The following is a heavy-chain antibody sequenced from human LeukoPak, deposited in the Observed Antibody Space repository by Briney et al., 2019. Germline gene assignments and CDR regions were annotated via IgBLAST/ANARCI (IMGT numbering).Heavy chain of an antibody. CDR2: IYYSGST. J-gene: IGHJ4*02. Sequence: SETLSLTCSVSGGSINSYYWSWIRQPPGKGLEWLGYIYYSGSTKYNPSLKSRVTVSVDTSKNQFSLKLSSVTAADTAVYYCARWRGDYDGYFDYWGQGTLVTVSS. CDR3: ARWRGDYDGYFDY. D-gene: IGHD4-23*01. CDR1: GGSINSYY. V-gene: IGHV4-59*01.